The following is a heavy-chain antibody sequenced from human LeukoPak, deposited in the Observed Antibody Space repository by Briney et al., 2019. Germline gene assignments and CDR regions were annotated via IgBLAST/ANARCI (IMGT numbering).Heavy chain of an antibody. Sequence: SETLSLTCTVSGGSISSSSYYWGWIRQPPGKGLEWIGSIYYSGSTYYNPSLKSRVTISVDTSKNQFSLKLSSVTAADTAVYYCARGYCTNAVCSLGPTQAWGQGTLVTVSS. J-gene: IGHJ4*02. D-gene: IGHD2-8*01. V-gene: IGHV4-39*07. CDR3: ARGYCTNAVCSLGPTQA. CDR2: IYYSGST. CDR1: GGSISSSSYY.